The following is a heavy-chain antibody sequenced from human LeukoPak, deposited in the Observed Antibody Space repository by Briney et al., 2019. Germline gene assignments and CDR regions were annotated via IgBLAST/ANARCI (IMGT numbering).Heavy chain of an antibody. CDR3: AKNGDYGSHYYYYYMDV. J-gene: IGHJ6*03. Sequence: GGSLRLSCAASGFTFSSYAMSWVRQAPGKGLEWVSAISGSGGSTYYADSVEGRFTISRDNSKNTLYLQMNSLRAEGTAVYYCAKNGDYGSHYYYYYMDVWGKGTTVTVSS. CDR1: GFTFSSYA. D-gene: IGHD4-17*01. V-gene: IGHV3-23*01. CDR2: ISGSGGST.